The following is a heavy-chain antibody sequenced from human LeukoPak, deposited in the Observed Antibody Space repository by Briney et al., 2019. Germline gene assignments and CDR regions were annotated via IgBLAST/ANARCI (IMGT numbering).Heavy chain of an antibody. Sequence: SETLSLTCSVSGGSISSSSYYWGWIRQPPGKGLEWIGSIYYSGSTYHNPSLKSRVTISVDTSKNQFSLKLSSVTAADTAVYYCARDLGYYDSSGSDAFDIWGQGTMVTVSS. CDR1: GGSISSSSYY. J-gene: IGHJ3*02. CDR3: ARDLGYYDSSGSDAFDI. V-gene: IGHV4-39*07. CDR2: IYYSGST. D-gene: IGHD3-22*01.